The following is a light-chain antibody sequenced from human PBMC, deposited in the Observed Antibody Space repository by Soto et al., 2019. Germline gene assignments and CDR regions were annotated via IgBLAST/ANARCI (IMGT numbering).Light chain of an antibody. CDR2: DVS. CDR1: SRDVGGYNS. V-gene: IGLV2-14*01. Sequence: QSALTQPASVSGSPGLSIAISCTGTSRDVGGYNSVSWYQQQPGKVPKLMIYDVSNRPSGVSNRFSGSKSGNTASLTISGLQAEDEADYYCSSYTSSSTRVFGTGTKLTVL. CDR3: SSYTSSSTRV. J-gene: IGLJ1*01.